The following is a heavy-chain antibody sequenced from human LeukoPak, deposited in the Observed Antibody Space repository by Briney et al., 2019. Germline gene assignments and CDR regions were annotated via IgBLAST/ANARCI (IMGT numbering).Heavy chain of an antibody. CDR1: GFTFSTYS. Sequence: GGSLRLSCAASGFTFSTYSMNWVRQTPGKGLEWISYISSSSNTIYYADSVKGRSTISRDNAKNSLYLQMNSLRAEDTAVYYCARAAYGGNYDYWGQGILVTVSS. CDR2: ISSSSNTI. D-gene: IGHD4-17*01. V-gene: IGHV3-48*01. CDR3: ARAAYGGNYDY. J-gene: IGHJ4*02.